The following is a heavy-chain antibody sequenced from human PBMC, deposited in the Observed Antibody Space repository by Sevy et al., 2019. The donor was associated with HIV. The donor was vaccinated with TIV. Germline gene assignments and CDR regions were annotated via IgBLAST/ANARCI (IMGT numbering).Heavy chain of an antibody. V-gene: IGHV3-53*01. D-gene: IGHD3-10*01. CDR2: IYSGGST. Sequence: GGSLRLSCAASGFTVSSNYMSWVRQAPGKGLEWVSVIYSGGSTYYADSVKGRFTISRDNSKNTLYLQMNSLRAEDTAVYYWARDILSRYYGSGSYYYYYGMDVWGQGTTVTVSS. J-gene: IGHJ6*02. CDR1: GFTVSSNY. CDR3: ARDILSRYYGSGSYYYYYGMDV.